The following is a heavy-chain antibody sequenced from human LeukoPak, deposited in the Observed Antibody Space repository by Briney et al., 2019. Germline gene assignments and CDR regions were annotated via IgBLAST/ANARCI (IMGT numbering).Heavy chain of an antibody. CDR1: GYTLTELS. V-gene: IGHV1-24*01. CDR3: ATGGELLRDYYYYYGMDV. Sequence: ASVKVSFTVSGYTLTELSMHWVRQAPGKGLEWMGGFDPEDGETIYAQKFQGRVTMTEDTSTDTAYMELSSLRSEDTAVYYCATGGELLRDYYYYYGMDVWGQGTTVTVSS. J-gene: IGHJ6*02. CDR2: FDPEDGET. D-gene: IGHD1-26*01.